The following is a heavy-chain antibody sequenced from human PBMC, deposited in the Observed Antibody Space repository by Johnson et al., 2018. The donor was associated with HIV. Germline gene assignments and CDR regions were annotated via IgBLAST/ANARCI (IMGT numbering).Heavy chain of an antibody. Sequence: VQLVESGGGVVQPGGSLRLSCAASGFTFSSYGMHWVRQAPGKGLEWVAVISYDGSNKYYADSVKGRFTISRDNSKNTLYLQMNSLGAEDTAVYYCARGGYSGYDPAGPNAFDIWGQGTMVTVSS. J-gene: IGHJ3*02. CDR1: GFTFSSYG. D-gene: IGHD5-12*01. V-gene: IGHV3-30*19. CDR3: ARGGYSGYDPAGPNAFDI. CDR2: ISYDGSNK.